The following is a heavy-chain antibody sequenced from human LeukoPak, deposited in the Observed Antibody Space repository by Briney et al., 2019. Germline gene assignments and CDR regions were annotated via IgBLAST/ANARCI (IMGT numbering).Heavy chain of an antibody. CDR3: ARDRDFWSGYYLGYYYYYGMDV. CDR1: GYTFTSYG. Sequence: ASVKVSCKASGYTFTSYGISWVRQAPGQGLEWMGWISAYNGNTNYAQKLQGRVIMTTDTSTSIAYMELRSLRSDDTAVYYCARDRDFWSGYYLGYYYYYGMDVWGQGTTVTVSS. D-gene: IGHD3-3*01. CDR2: ISAYNGNT. J-gene: IGHJ6*02. V-gene: IGHV1-18*01.